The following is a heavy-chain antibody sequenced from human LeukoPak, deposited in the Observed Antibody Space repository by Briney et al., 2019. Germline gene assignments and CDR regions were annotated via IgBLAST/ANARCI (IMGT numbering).Heavy chain of an antibody. CDR3: ARAGGIQLWLDAFDI. CDR1: GYSISSGYY. J-gene: IGHJ3*02. D-gene: IGHD5-18*01. CDR2: IYYSGNT. Sequence: SETLSLTCTVSGYSISSGYYWGWIRQPPGKGLEWIGSIYYSGNTYYNPSLKSRVTISVDTSKNQFSLKLSSVTAADTAVYYCARAGGIQLWLDAFDIWGQGTMVTVSS. V-gene: IGHV4-38-2*02.